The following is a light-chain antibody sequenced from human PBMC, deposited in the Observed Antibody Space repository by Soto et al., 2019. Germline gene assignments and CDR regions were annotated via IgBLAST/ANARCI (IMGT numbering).Light chain of an antibody. CDR2: SAS. J-gene: IGKJ4*01. V-gene: IGKV3-15*01. CDR1: QSVSSN. Sequence: IVMTQSPATLSVSPGERATLSCRASQSVSSNLAWYQQKPGQAPRLLIYSASTRATGIPARFSGSASGTEFTLTISSLQSEDFAVYYCHQNLPPSSFGGGTKVDIK. CDR3: HQNLPPSS.